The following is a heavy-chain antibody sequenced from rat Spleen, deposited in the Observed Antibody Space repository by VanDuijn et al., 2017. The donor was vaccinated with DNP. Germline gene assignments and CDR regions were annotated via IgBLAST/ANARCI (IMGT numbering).Heavy chain of an antibody. D-gene: IGHD1-2*01. CDR1: GFTFSKYG. Sequence: EVQLVESGGDLVQPGRSLKLSCAASGFTFSKYGMAWVRQAPTKGLEWVATISYDGSSTYYRDSVKGRFTISRDNAKSTLYLQMDSLRSEDTANYYCARSYYYYSSYSLYWYFDFWGPGTMVTVSS. V-gene: IGHV5-29*01. CDR3: ARSYYYYSSYSLYWYFDF. J-gene: IGHJ1*01. CDR2: ISYDGSST.